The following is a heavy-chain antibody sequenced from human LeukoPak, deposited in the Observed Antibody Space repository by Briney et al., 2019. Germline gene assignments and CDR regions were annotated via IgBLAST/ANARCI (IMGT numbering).Heavy chain of an antibody. D-gene: IGHD2-2*01. CDR3: AILCSSTSCLDY. CDR1: GVTISSNSYY. Sequence: TSETLSLTCTVSGVTISSNSYYWGRIRQPPGQGLESLGSFYYSGSTNYSPSLESRVTISVDTSTTQFSLKLSSVIAADTAVYNCAILCSSTSCLDYWGQGTLVTVSS. V-gene: IGHV4-39*01. CDR2: FYYSGST. J-gene: IGHJ4*02.